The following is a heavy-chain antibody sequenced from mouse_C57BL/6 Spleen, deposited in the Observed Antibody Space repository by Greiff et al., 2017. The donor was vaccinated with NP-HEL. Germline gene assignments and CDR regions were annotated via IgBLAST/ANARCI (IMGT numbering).Heavy chain of an antibody. J-gene: IGHJ4*01. CDR1: GFTFSDYG. V-gene: IGHV5-17*01. CDR3: AKGDDGYYVDYAMDY. D-gene: IGHD2-3*01. CDR2: ISSGSSTI. Sequence: VQLQESGGGLVKPGGSLKLSCAASGFTFSDYGMHWVRQAPEKGLEWVAYISSGSSTIYYADTVKGRFTISRDNAKNTLFLQMTSLRSEDTAMYYCAKGDDGYYVDYAMDYWGQGTSVTVSS.